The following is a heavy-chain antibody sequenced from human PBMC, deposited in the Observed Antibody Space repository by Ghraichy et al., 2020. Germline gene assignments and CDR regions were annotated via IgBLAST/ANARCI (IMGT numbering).Heavy chain of an antibody. V-gene: IGHV3-23*01. CDR2: ISGAGGST. CDR3: VKYYYDSRSSYNHFAD. CDR1: GFTFSSYA. Sequence: GGSLRLSCAASGFTFSSYAMSWVRQAPGKGLEWVSAISGAGGSTYYADSVKGRFTISRDNSKNTLYLQMNSLGAEDTAVYYCVKYYYDSRSSYNHFADWGQGTLVTVSS. J-gene: IGHJ4*02. D-gene: IGHD3-22*01.